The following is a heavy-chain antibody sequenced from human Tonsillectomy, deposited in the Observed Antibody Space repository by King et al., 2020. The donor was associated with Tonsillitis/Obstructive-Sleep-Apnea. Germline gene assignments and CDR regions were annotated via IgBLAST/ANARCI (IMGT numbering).Heavy chain of an antibody. J-gene: IGHJ5*02. CDR2: IRGSNGCT. CDR3: AKDFAAVTGDPGS. D-gene: IGHD6-19*01. V-gene: IGHV3-23*04. CDR1: GFTFSTYA. Sequence: VQLVQSGGGLVHPGGSLRLSGVASGFTFSTYAMTWVRQAPGKGPEWVSGIRGSNGCTYYADSVKGRFPISRDNSKNTLYLQMNSLRADDTALYYCAKDFAAVTGDPGSWGQGTLVTVSS.